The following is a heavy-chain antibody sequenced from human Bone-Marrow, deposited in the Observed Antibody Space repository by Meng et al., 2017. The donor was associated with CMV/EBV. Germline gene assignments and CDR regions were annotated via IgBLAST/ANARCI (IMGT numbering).Heavy chain of an antibody. D-gene: IGHD6-6*01. V-gene: IGHV3-30*02. CDR2: IRYDGSNK. CDR3: ARAGFSSSSGRVMSYYYYGMDV. CDR1: GFTLNNYD. J-gene: IGHJ6*02. Sequence: GESLKISCTASGFTLNNYDIHWVRQAPGKGLEWVTFIRYDGSNKYYADSVKGRFTISRDNSKNTLYLQMNSLRAEDTAVYYCARAGFSSSSGRVMSYYYYGMDVWGQGTTVTSP.